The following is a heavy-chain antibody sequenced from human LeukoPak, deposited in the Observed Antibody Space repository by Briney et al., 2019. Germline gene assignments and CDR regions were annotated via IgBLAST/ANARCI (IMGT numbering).Heavy chain of an antibody. Sequence: ASVKVSCKASGYTFTSYYMHWVRQAPGQGLEWMGIINPSGGSTSYAQKFQGRVTTTRDTSTSTVYMELSSLRSEDTAVYYCARDQAGDAFDIWGQGTMVTVSS. CDR3: ARDQAGDAFDI. V-gene: IGHV1-46*01. J-gene: IGHJ3*02. CDR2: INPSGGST. D-gene: IGHD6-19*01. CDR1: GYTFTSYY.